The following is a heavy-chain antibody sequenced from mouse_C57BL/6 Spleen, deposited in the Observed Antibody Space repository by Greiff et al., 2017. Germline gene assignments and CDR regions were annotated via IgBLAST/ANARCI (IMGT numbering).Heavy chain of an antibody. V-gene: IGHV3-6*01. CDR1: GYSITSGYY. CDR3: ARGGGGYFVY. Sequence: DVQLQESGPGLVKPSQSLSLTCSVTGYSITSGYYWNWIRQFPGNKLEWMGYISYDGSNNYNPSLKNRISITRDTSKHQFFLKLNSVTTEDTATYYCARGGGGYFVYWRQRTTLTDSS. J-gene: IGHJ2*01. CDR2: ISYDGSN.